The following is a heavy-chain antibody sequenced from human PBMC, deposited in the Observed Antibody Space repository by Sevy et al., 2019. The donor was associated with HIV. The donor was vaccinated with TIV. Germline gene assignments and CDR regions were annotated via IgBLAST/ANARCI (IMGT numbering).Heavy chain of an antibody. J-gene: IGHJ6*01. V-gene: IGHV3-74*01. Sequence: GGSLRLSCAASGFTFSSYWMHWVRQAPGKGLLWVSRINTDGGSTNYADSVKGRFTISRDNAKKTLYLQMNSLGAKDPAEYYRAGGGRWDWEVRGPGGTVTVSS. CDR2: INTDGGST. CDR1: GFTFSSYW. D-gene: IGHD1-26*01. CDR3: AGGGRWDWEV.